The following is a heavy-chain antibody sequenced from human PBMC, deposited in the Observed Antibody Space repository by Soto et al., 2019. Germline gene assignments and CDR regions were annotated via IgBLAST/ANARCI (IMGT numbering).Heavy chain of an antibody. J-gene: IGHJ6*02. CDR1: GFTFSSYW. CDR3: ARDPNIVLVPAALRSYYYYYGMDV. V-gene: IGHV3-7*01. D-gene: IGHD2-2*01. CDR2: IQQDGSEK. Sequence: EVQLVESGGGLVQPGGSLRLSCAASGFTFSSYWMSWVRQAPGKGLEWVANIQQDGSEKYYVDSVKGRFTISRDNAKNSLYLQMNSLRAEDTAVYYCARDPNIVLVPAALRSYYYYYGMDVWGQGTTVTVSS.